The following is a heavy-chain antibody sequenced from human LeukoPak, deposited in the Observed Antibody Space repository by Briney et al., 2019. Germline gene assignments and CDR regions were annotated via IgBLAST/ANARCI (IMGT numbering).Heavy chain of an antibody. D-gene: IGHD3-22*01. V-gene: IGHV1-18*01. CDR3: ARDLGYYDSSGYS. CDR2: ISAYNGNT. CDR1: GYTFTSYG. J-gene: IGHJ4*02. Sequence: ASVKVSCKASGYTFTSYGISWLQQAPGQGLEWMGWISAYNGNTNYAQKLQGRVTMTTDTSTSTAYMELRSLRSDDTAVYYRARDLGYYDSSGYSWGQGTLVTVSS.